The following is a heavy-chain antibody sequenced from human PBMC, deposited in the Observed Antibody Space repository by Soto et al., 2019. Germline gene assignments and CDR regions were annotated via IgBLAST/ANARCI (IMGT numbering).Heavy chain of an antibody. CDR1: GFSLSNPGLG. D-gene: IGHD2-2*01. CDR2: IYWNDDR. J-gene: IGHJ4*02. V-gene: IGHV2-5*01. Sequence: QITLKESGPTLVKPTQTLTLTCTFSGFSLSNPGLGMGWVRQPPGKALQWLAVIYWNDDRRYSPSLKTRLTITKDTSKNQGVLTMTDMDPVDTATYYCAHGGPAASLDFWGQGTLVTVSS. CDR3: AHGGPAASLDF.